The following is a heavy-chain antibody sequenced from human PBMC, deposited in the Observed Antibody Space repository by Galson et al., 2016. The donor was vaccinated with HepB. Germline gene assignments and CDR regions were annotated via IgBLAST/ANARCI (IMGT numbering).Heavy chain of an antibody. CDR2: ISYDGTNK. V-gene: IGHV3-30-3*01. D-gene: IGHD2-15*01. CDR3: AKAADDYYGLDV. CDR1: GFTFNSHA. Sequence: SLRLSCAASGFTFNSHAMHWVRQAPGKGLEWLTIISYDGTNKYYADSVKGRFTISRDNSKNTLFLQMNNLTCEDTAVYYCAKAADDYYGLDVWGQGTTVTVSS. J-gene: IGHJ6*02.